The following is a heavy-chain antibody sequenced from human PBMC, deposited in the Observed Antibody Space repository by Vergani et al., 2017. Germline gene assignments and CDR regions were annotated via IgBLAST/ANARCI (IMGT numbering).Heavy chain of an antibody. V-gene: IGHV4-61*02. J-gene: IGHJ4*02. CDR2: IYTSGST. CDR3: GRDDPVGGNMLY. Sequence: QVQLQESGPGLVKPSQTLSLTCTVSGGSISSGSYYWSWIRQPAGKGLEWIGRIYTSGSTNYNPPRKSRVTISVDTSKNQFSLKLSSVTAADTAVYYCGRDDPVGGNMLYWGQGTLVTVSS. D-gene: IGHD4-23*01. CDR1: GGSISSGSYY.